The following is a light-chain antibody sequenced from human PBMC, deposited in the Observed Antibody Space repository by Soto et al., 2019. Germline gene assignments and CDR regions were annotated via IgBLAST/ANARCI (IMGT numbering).Light chain of an antibody. Sequence: LAQPPSASGSPGQSVTISCTGTSSDVGGYNYVSWYQQHPGKAPKLVIYEVSKRPSGVPDRFSGSKSGNTASLTVSGLQAEDEADYYCSSFAGISTVFGTGTKVTVL. J-gene: IGLJ1*01. CDR2: EVS. CDR1: SSDVGGYNY. V-gene: IGLV2-8*01. CDR3: SSFAGISTV.